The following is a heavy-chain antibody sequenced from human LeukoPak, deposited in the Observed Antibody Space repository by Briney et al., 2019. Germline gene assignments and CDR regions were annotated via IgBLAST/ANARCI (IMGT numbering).Heavy chain of an antibody. J-gene: IGHJ4*02. V-gene: IGHV1-46*01. Sequence: ASVTVSFKASGYTFTIYYMHWVRQAPGQGLEWMGLIHPSGGSTSYTQKFQGRVTMTRNTSISTAYMELSSLRSEDTAVYYCARGRLRGVVRGVSDYGGQGTLVTVSS. D-gene: IGHD3-10*01. CDR1: GYTFTIYY. CDR2: IHPSGGST. CDR3: ARGRLRGVVRGVSDY.